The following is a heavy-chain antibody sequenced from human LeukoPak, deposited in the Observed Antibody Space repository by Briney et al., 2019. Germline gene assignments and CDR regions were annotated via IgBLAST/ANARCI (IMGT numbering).Heavy chain of an antibody. CDR2: MNPNSGIT. V-gene: IGHV1-8*03. D-gene: IGHD3-22*01. Sequence: ASVKVSCKAPGYSFTNYDINWVRQATGQGLEWMGWMNPNSGITAYAQKFQGRVTITRNTSIGTAYMELSSLRSEDTAVFYCAREDFYDSGSNDYWGQGTLVTVSS. J-gene: IGHJ4*02. CDR1: GYSFTNYD. CDR3: AREDFYDSGSNDY.